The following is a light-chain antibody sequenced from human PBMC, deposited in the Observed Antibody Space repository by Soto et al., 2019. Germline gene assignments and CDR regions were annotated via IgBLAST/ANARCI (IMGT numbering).Light chain of an antibody. J-gene: IGKJ4*01. CDR3: QQYNSWTLT. CDR1: QSVVSD. CDR2: DIF. V-gene: IGKV3-15*01. Sequence: EIVMTQSPATLSVSPGERATLSCRASQSVVSDLAWYQQTPGQAPRIVIYDIFTRDTGVPTRISGSGSGTDFTLTISSLQSEDFAVYYCQQYNSWTLTFGGGTKVDIK.